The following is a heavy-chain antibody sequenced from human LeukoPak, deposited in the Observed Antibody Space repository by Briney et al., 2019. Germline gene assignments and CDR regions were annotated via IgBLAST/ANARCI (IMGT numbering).Heavy chain of an antibody. CDR2: ISAYNGNT. CDR1: GYTFTSYG. Sequence: ASVKVSCKASGYTFTSYGMSWVRQAPGQGLEWMGWISAYNGNTNYAQKLQGRVTMTTDTSTSTAYMELRSLRSDDTAVYYCALIVVVPAAMNYYYYYGMDVWGQGTTVTVSS. D-gene: IGHD2-2*01. CDR3: ALIVVVPAAMNYYYYYGMDV. V-gene: IGHV1-18*01. J-gene: IGHJ6*02.